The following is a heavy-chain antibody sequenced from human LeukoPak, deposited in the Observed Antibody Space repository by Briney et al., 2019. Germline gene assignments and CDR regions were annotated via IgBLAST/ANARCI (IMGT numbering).Heavy chain of an antibody. CDR1: GFTFSSYA. D-gene: IGHD3-9*01. V-gene: IGHV3-23*01. CDR3: AKGPVLRYFDWLLSIPFDY. J-gene: IGHJ4*02. Sequence: GGSLRLSCAASGFTFSSYAMSWVRQAPGKGLEWVSAISGSGGSTYYADSVKGRFTISRDNSKNTLYLQMNSLRAEDTAVYYCAKGPVLRYFDWLLSIPFDYWGQGTLVTVSS. CDR2: ISGSGGST.